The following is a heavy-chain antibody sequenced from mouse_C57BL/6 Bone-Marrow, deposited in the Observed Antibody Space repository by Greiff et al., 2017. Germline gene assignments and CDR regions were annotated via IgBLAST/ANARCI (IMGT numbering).Heavy chain of an antibody. D-gene: IGHD1-1*01. J-gene: IGHJ1*03. Sequence: QVQLQQPGAELVMPGASVKLSCKASGYTFTSYWMHWVKQRPGQGLEWIGEIDPSDSYTNYNQKFKGKSTLTVDKSSSTAYMQLSSLTSEDSAVYYCAITFWNNGSSGWYFDVWGTGTTVTVSS. V-gene: IGHV1-69*01. CDR2: IDPSDSYT. CDR1: GYTFTSYW. CDR3: AITFWNNGSSGWYFDV.